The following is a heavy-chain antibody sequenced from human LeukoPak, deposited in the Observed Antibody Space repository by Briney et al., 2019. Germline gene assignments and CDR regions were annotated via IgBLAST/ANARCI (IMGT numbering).Heavy chain of an antibody. D-gene: IGHD4-17*01. CDR1: GFTFSSYS. CDR3: ARDLMTTVTTVDY. Sequence: GGSLRLSCAASGFTFSSYSMNWARQAPGKGLEWVSSISSSSSYIYYADSEKGRFTISRDNAKNSLYLQMNSLRAEDTAVYYCARDLMTTVTTVDYWGQGTLVTVSS. V-gene: IGHV3-21*01. J-gene: IGHJ4*02. CDR2: ISSSSSYI.